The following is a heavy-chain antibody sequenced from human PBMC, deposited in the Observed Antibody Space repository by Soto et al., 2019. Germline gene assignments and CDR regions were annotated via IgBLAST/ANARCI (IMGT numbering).Heavy chain of an antibody. V-gene: IGHV5-51*01. CDR1: GYXFTSYW. J-gene: IGHJ4*02. CDR2: IYPGDSDT. CDR3: ARSVRRAPYCSGGSCYSSDY. Sequence: GESLKISCKGSGYXFTSYWIGWVRQMPGKGLEWMGIIYPGDSDTRYSPSFQGQVTISADKSISTAYLQWSSLKASDTAMYYCARSVRRAPYCSGGSCYSSDYWGQGTLVTVSS. D-gene: IGHD2-15*01.